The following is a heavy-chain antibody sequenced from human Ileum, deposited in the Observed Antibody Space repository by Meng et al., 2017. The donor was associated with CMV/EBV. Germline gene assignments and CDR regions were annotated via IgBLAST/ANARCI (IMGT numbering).Heavy chain of an antibody. Sequence: VSGGSISSGGSYWSWIRQHPGKGLEWIGYIYYSGSTYYNPSLKSRVTISVDTSKNQFSLKLSSVTAADTAVYYCARGSDYGGSYFDYWGQGTLVTVSS. J-gene: IGHJ4*02. D-gene: IGHD4/OR15-4a*01. CDR2: IYYSGST. CDR1: GGSISSGGSY. V-gene: IGHV4-31*02. CDR3: ARGSDYGGSYFDY.